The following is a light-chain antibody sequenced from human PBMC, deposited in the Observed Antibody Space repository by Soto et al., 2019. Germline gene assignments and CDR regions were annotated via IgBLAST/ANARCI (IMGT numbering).Light chain of an antibody. CDR2: DAS. Sequence: MTQSPAALSASDGDKVTITSRASQPISGWLAWYQQRPGKAPNLLIFDASTLESGVPSRFSGSGSGTTFTLTISSLQSDDFATYYCLQYNGYYRTFGQGTKVDIK. CDR1: QPISGW. V-gene: IGKV1-5*01. J-gene: IGKJ1*01. CDR3: LQYNGYYRT.